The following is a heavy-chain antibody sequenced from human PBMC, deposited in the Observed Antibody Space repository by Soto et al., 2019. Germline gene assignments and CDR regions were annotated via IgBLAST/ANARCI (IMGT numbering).Heavy chain of an antibody. CDR3: ARDRWWSSSQKYYYYMDV. CDR1: GYTFTSYG. V-gene: IGHV1-18*01. Sequence: ASVKVSCKASGYTFTSYGISWVRQAPGQGLEWMGWISAYNGNTNYAQKLQGRVTMTTDTSTSTAYMELRSLRSDDTAVYYCARDRWWSSSQKYYYYMDVWGKGTKVTVSS. CDR2: ISAYNGNT. J-gene: IGHJ6*03. D-gene: IGHD6-6*01.